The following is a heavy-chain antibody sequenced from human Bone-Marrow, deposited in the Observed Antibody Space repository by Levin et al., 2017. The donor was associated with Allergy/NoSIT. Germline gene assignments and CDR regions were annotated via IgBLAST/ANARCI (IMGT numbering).Heavy chain of an antibody. CDR2: LGASGDIT. V-gene: IGHV3-23*01. CDR1: GFTFSGSV. D-gene: IGHD4-17*01. Sequence: SCAASGFTFSGSVMNWVRQAPGKGLEWVSSLGASGDITYYAESVKGRFTVSRDNSNNILYLQMKSLRVDDTAVYFCAKGDYGDYPSWFGPWGQGTLVTVSS. J-gene: IGHJ5*02. CDR3: AKGDYGDYPSWFGP.